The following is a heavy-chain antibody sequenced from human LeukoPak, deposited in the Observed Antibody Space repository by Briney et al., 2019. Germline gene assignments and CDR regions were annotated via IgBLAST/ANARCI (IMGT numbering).Heavy chain of an antibody. D-gene: IGHD5-18*01. V-gene: IGHV3-33*01. CDR3: ARDGSDSYGFFDY. Sequence: GGSLRLSCAASGFTFSSYGMHWVRQAPGKGLEWVAVIWYDGSNKYYADSVKGRFTISRDNSKNTLYLQMNSLRAEDTAVYYCARDGSDSYGFFDYWGQGTLVTVSS. J-gene: IGHJ4*02. CDR1: GFTFSSYG. CDR2: IWYDGSNK.